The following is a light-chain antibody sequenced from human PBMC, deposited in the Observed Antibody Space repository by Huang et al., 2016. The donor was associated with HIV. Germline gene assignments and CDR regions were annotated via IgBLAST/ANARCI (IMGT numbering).Light chain of an antibody. CDR1: QSVSSY. CDR2: AAS. Sequence: EIVLTQSTATLSLSPGERATLSCRASQSVSSYLAWYQQKPGQAPRLLIYAASNRATDIPARFSGSGSGTDCTLTISSLEPEDFAVYYCQQRSNWPITFGPGTKVDIK. J-gene: IGKJ3*01. CDR3: QQRSNWPIT. V-gene: IGKV3-11*01.